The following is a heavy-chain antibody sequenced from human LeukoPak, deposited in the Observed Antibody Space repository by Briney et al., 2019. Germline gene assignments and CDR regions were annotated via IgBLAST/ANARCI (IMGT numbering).Heavy chain of an antibody. D-gene: IGHD3-3*01. V-gene: IGHV5-51*01. CDR2: IYPGDSDN. CDR3: ARVGDGESPFGVGYYYYGMDV. J-gene: IGHJ6*02. Sequence: GESLKISCKGSGYSFTSYWIGWVRQMPGKGLEWMGIIYPGDSDNRYSPSFQGQVTISADKSISTAYLQWSSMKASDTAMYYCARVGDGESPFGVGYYYYGMDVWGQGTTVTVSS. CDR1: GYSFTSYW.